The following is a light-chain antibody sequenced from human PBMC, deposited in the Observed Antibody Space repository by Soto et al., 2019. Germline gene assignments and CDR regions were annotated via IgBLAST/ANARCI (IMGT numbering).Light chain of an antibody. Sequence: QSALTQPASVSGSPGQSITISCTGTSSDVGGYNYVSWYQQHPGKAPKLMIHEVSNRPSEVSNRISGSKSGNTASLTISGLQAEDEGNYYCSSYTSGSTLVVFGGGTKLTVL. CDR2: EVS. V-gene: IGLV2-14*01. CDR3: SSYTSGSTLVV. CDR1: SSDVGGYNY. J-gene: IGLJ2*01.